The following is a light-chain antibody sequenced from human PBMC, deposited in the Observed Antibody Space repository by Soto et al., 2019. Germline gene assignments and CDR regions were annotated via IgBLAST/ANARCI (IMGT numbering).Light chain of an antibody. CDR1: QSLAGNY. V-gene: IGKV3-20*01. CDR3: HHYVTSLT. J-gene: IGKJ3*01. Sequence: EIVLTQSPGTLSLSPGERATLSCRASQSLAGNYLAWYQQRPGPAPRLLISGAPSKAIGIPDRFSGSGSGTDITLTISRLEPEDFSVYLCHHYVTSLTFGPGTKVDIK. CDR2: GAP.